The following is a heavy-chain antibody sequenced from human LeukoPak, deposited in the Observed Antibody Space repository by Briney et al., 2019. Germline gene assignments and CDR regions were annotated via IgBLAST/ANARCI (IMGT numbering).Heavy chain of an antibody. CDR1: GFSFSSYG. D-gene: IGHD6-6*01. Sequence: GGSLRLSCAASGFSFSSYGMSWVRQAPGKGLEWVAVIGESGETTIYRDSVKGRLTISRDKSKNTLYLQMNSLRDEDTAVYYCDPHDSSSHFWGQGTLVTVSS. CDR3: DPHDSSSHF. CDR2: IGESGETT. V-gene: IGHV3-23*01. J-gene: IGHJ4*02.